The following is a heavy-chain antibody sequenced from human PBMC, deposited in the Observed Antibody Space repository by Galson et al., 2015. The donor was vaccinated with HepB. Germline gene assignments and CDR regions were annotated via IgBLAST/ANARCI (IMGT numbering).Heavy chain of an antibody. Sequence: SLRLSCAASGFTFSNYIMNWVRQAPGKGLEWVSYITGSGSSIYYADSVKGRFTISRDNAKYSLYLHMNSLRAEDAAVYYCVRGGVYSASSKFYYYMDVWGKGTTVTVSS. CDR2: ITGSGSSI. CDR1: GFTFSNYI. J-gene: IGHJ6*03. CDR3: VRGGVYSASSKFYYYMDV. D-gene: IGHD4-11*01. V-gene: IGHV3-48*01.